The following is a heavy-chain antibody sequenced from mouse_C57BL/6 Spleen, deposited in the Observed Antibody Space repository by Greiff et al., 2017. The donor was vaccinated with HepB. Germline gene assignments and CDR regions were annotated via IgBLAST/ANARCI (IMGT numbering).Heavy chain of an antibody. J-gene: IGHJ4*01. D-gene: IGHD2-3*01. CDR2: IDPSDSYT. CDR3: ARSIYDGYYKAMDY. V-gene: IGHV1-69*01. Sequence: QVQLQQPGAELVMPGASVKLSCKASGYTFTSYWMHWVKQRPGQGLEWIGEIDPSDSYTNYNQKFKGKSTLTVDKSSSTAYMQLSSLTSEDSAVYYCARSIYDGYYKAMDYWGQGTSVTVSS. CDR1: GYTFTSYW.